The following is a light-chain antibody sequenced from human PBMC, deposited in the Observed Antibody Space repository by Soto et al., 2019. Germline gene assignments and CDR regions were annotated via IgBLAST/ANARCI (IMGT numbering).Light chain of an antibody. CDR3: QQYNDWPPIT. V-gene: IGKV3-15*01. CDR1: QSVSSN. J-gene: IGKJ5*01. CDR2: DAS. Sequence: EIVITQSPTTPSVSPGESPPLPCKASQSVSSNLAWYQQKPGQAPRLLIYDASTRATVIPARFSGSGSGTEFTLTIRSLQSEDFAVYYCQQYNDWPPITFGQGTRLEIK.